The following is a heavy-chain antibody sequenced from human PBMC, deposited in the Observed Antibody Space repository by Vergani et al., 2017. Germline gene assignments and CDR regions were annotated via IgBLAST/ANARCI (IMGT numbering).Heavy chain of an antibody. J-gene: IGHJ6*02. Sequence: QVQLVESGGGVVQPGRSLRLSCAASGFTFSSYAMHWVRQAPGKGLEWVAVISYDGSNKYYADSVKGRFTISRDNAKNTRYLQMNSLRAEDTAVYYCARDVSSSSWYSYYYGMDVWGQGTTVTVSS. CDR3: ARDVSSSSWYSYYYGMDV. CDR2: ISYDGSNK. V-gene: IGHV3-30*01. D-gene: IGHD6-13*01. CDR1: GFTFSSYA.